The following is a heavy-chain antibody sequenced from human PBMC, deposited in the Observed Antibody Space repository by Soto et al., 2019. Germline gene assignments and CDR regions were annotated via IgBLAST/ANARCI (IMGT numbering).Heavy chain of an antibody. D-gene: IGHD5-18*01. J-gene: IGHJ6*02. Sequence: QVQLVESGGGVVQPGRSLRLSCAASGFTFSSYGMHWVRQAPGKGLEWVAVIWYDGSNKDYADSVKGRFTISRDNSKNTLYLQMNSLRAEDTAGYYCARASYGFYYGMDVWGQGTTVTVSS. CDR3: ARASYGFYYGMDV. CDR1: GFTFSSYG. V-gene: IGHV3-33*01. CDR2: IWYDGSNK.